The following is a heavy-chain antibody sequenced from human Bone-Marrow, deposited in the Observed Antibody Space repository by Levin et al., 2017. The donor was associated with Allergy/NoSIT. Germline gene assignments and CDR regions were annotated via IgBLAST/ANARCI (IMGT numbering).Heavy chain of an antibody. CDR1: GYSFTSYW. J-gene: IGHJ4*02. Sequence: GGSLRLSCKGSGYSFTSYWIGWVRQMPGKGLEWMGIIYPGDSDTRYSPSFQGQVTISADKSISTAYLQWSSLKASDTAMYYCARHFSGGRQEHAFDYWGQGTLVTVSS. D-gene: IGHD3-10*01. CDR3: ARHFSGGRQEHAFDY. CDR2: IYPGDSDT. V-gene: IGHV5-51*01.